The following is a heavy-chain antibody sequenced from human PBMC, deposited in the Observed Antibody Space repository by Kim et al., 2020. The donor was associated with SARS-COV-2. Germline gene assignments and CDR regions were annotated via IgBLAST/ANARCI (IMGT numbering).Heavy chain of an antibody. Sequence: ASVKVSCKASGYTFSKLAMHWVRQVPGQGLEWMGYIYTGNGNTRYSQKFQGRVTFTRDTSANTAYMELSSLRSEDTAIFYCARGGGENGSFDYWGQGTLITVSS. CDR3: ARGGGENGSFDY. CDR1: GYTFSKLA. V-gene: IGHV1-3*04. J-gene: IGHJ4*02. D-gene: IGHD3-16*01. CDR2: IYTGNGNT.